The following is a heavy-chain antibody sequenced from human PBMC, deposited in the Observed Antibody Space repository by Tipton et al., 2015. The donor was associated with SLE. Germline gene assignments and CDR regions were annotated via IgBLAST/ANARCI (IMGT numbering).Heavy chain of an antibody. CDR3: ARHTPNWNYGTDY. V-gene: IGHV3-21*01. CDR1: GFTFSSYS. J-gene: IGHJ4*02. CDR2: ISSSSSYI. Sequence: SLRLSCAASGFTFSSYSMNWVRQAPGKGLEWVSSISSSSSYIYYADSVKGRFSISRDNAKNSLYLQMNSLRAEDTAVYYCARHTPNWNYGTDYWGPGTLVTVPP. D-gene: IGHD1-7*01.